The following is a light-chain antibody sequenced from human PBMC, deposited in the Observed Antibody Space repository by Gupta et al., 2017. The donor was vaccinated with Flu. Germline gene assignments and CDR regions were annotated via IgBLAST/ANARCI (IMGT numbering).Light chain of an antibody. CDR3: QSYDSTVV. CDR1: SGSIARNY. CDR2: EDN. J-gene: IGLJ2*01. V-gene: IGLV6-57*01. Sequence: NFMLTQSHSVSASPGETVTISCTRSSGSIARNYVQWYQQRPGSSPITLIYEDNQRPSGVPERFSGSIDSSSNSASLTISGLKTEDEDDYYCQSYDSTVVFGGGTKLTVL.